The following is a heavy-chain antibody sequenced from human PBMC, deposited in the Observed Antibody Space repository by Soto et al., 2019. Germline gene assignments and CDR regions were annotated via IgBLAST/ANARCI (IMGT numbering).Heavy chain of an antibody. CDR3: AKGEGYYYYYYMDV. CDR1: GFTFDDYA. J-gene: IGHJ6*03. Sequence: PGGSLRLSCAASGFTFDDYAMHWVRQAPGKGLEWVSGISWNSGSIGYADSVKGRFTIPRDNAKNSLYLQMNSLRAEDTALYYCAKGEGYYYYYYMDVWGKGTTVTVSS. V-gene: IGHV3-9*01. CDR2: ISWNSGSI.